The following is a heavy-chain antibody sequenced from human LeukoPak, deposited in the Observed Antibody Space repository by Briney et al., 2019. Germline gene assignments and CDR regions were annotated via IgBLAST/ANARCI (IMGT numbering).Heavy chain of an antibody. D-gene: IGHD3-16*01. CDR3: ARDRRGAGLDY. J-gene: IGHJ4*02. V-gene: IGHV3-30-3*01. CDR2: ISYDGSNK. CDR1: GFTFSSYA. Sequence: PGRSLRLSCAASGFTFSSYATHWVRQAPGKGLEWVAVISYDGSNKYYADSVKGRFTISRDNSKNTLYLQMNSLRAEDTAVYYCARDRRGAGLDYWGQGTLVTVSS.